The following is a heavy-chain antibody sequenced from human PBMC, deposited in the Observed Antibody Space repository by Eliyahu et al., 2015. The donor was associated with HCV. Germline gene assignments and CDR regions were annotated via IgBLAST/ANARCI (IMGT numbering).Heavy chain of an antibody. CDR1: GGSFNDYY. CDR2: INHSGST. D-gene: IGHD4-23*01. CDR3: ARNPGTVANPM. Sequence: QVHLQQWGAGLLKPSETLSLTCAVYGGSFNDYYWSWIRQSPGKGLEWLGQINHSGSTSNNPSLKSRVTISIDLSRNQFSLRLNSVTAADTAVYYCARNPGTVANPMWGQGTLVTVSS. V-gene: IGHV4-34*01. J-gene: IGHJ4*02.